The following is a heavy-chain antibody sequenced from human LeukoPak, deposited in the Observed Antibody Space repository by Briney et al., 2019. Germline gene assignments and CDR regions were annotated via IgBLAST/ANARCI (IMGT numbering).Heavy chain of an antibody. V-gene: IGHV4-34*01. CDR1: GGSFSGYY. D-gene: IGHD3-16*01. CDR2: INHGGST. CDR3: AALGVRFP. J-gene: IGHJ5*02. Sequence: PSETLSLTCGVYGGSFSGYYWSWIRQSPGKDLEWIGEINHGGSTNYNPSLKSRVTISVDTSKNQFSLKLNSVTAADTAVCYCAALGVRFPWGQGTPVTVSS.